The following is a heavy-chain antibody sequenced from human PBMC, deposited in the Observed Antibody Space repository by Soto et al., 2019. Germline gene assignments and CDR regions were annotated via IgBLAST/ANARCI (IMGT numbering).Heavy chain of an antibody. J-gene: IGHJ4*02. CDR1: GFTFSSYS. V-gene: IGHV3-21*01. CDR2: ISSSSSYI. CDR3: ARDSDIEVFPDY. Sequence: GGSLRLSCAASGFTFSSYSMNWVRQAPGKGLEWVSSISSSSSYIYYADSVKGRFTISRDNAKNSLYLQMNSLRAEDTAVYYCARDSDIEVFPDYWGQGTLVTVSS. D-gene: IGHD2-2*01.